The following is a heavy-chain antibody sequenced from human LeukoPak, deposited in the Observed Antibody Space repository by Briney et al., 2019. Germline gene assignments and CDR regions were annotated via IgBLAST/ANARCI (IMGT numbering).Heavy chain of an antibody. J-gene: IGHJ4*02. CDR1: GFTFGDYA. Sequence: GGSLRLSCTTSGFTFGDYAMSWVRQAPGTGLEWVGFIRSKRYTGTTEYAASVKGRFTISRDDSKSIAYLQMNSLKIEDTAVYYCTRLLDYNGYYYGAFDYWGQGTLVTVSS. CDR3: TRLLDYNGYYYGAFDY. D-gene: IGHD3-22*01. V-gene: IGHV3-49*04. CDR2: IRSKRYTGTT.